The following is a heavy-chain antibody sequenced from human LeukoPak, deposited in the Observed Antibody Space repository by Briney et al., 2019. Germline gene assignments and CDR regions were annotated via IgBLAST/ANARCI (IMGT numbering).Heavy chain of an antibody. CDR2: INAGNGST. J-gene: IGHJ6*02. CDR1: GYTFTSYA. D-gene: IGHD3-3*01. CDR3: ARYLYDFWSGELYYYYGMDV. Sequence: ASVKVSCKASGYTFTSYAMHWVRQAPGQRLEWMGWINAGNGSTKYSQKFQGRVTITRDTSASTAYMELSSLRSEDTAVYYCARYLYDFWSGELYYYYGMDVWGQGTTVTVSS. V-gene: IGHV1-3*01.